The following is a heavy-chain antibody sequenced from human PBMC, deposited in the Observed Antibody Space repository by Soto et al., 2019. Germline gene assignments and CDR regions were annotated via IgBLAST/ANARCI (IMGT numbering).Heavy chain of an antibody. V-gene: IGHV4-31*03. CDR2: IYSSGST. CDR1: GGSISSGGYY. CDR3: ARGTYTYGYAIDI. D-gene: IGHD5-18*01. Sequence: QVQLQESGPGLVKPSQTLSLTCSVSGGSISSGGYYWSWVRQHPGKGLEWIGYIYSSGSTYHNPSLEMRVSISIDTAKNHFSLKLTSVTAADTAVYFCARGTYTYGYAIDIWGPGILVTVSS. J-gene: IGHJ4*02.